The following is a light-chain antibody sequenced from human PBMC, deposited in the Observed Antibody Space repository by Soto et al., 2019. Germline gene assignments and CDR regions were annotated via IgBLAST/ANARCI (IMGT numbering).Light chain of an antibody. Sequence: IRMTQSPSSLSASTGDRVTITCRASQGISSYLAWYQQKPGKAPKLLIYAASTLQSGVPSRFSGRGSGTDFTLTISCLQSEDFATYYCQQYYSYPLTFGGGTKVDI. CDR3: QQYYSYPLT. V-gene: IGKV1-8*01. CDR1: QGISSY. CDR2: AAS. J-gene: IGKJ4*01.